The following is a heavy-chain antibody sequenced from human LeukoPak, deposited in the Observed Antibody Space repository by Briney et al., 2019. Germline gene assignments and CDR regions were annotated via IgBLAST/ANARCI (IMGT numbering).Heavy chain of an antibody. Sequence: GGSLRLSCAASGFTFSEYSMSWVRQAPGKGLEWVSNIRSNGRDTYYTDSVKGRFTISRDNSKNTLYLEMNSLRAEDTAVYYCAKGGYTTCFDPWGQGTLVTVS. CDR1: GFTFSEYS. CDR2: IRSNGRDT. CDR3: AKGGYTTCFDP. D-gene: IGHD2-15*01. V-gene: IGHV3-23*01. J-gene: IGHJ5*02.